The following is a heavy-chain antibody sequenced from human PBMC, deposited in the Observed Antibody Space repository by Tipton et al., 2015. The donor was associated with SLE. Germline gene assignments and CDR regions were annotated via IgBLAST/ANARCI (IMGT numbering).Heavy chain of an antibody. CDR2: IYYSGST. V-gene: IGHV4-39*01. CDR3: ARGTNYGYYFDY. J-gene: IGHJ4*02. Sequence: TLSLTCTVSGGSISSSSYYWGWIRQPPGKGLEWIGSIYYSGSTYCNPSLKSRVTISVDTSKNQFSLKLSSVTAADTAVYYCARGTNYGYYFDYWGQGTLVTVSS. CDR1: GGSISSSSYY. D-gene: IGHD4-17*01.